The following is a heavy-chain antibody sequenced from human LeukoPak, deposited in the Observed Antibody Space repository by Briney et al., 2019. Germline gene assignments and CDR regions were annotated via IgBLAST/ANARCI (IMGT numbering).Heavy chain of an antibody. CDR3: AREYSASSEGDYFDY. CDR2: IYHSGST. Sequence: SETLSLTCTVSGASITPYYWTWIRQPPGKGLEGIDYIYHSGSTNYIPSLKSRVTISLDTSRNQFSLRLSSVTAADTAVYFCAREYSASSEGDYFDYWGQGSLVTASS. J-gene: IGHJ4*02. D-gene: IGHD6-13*01. CDR1: GASITPYY. V-gene: IGHV4-59*01.